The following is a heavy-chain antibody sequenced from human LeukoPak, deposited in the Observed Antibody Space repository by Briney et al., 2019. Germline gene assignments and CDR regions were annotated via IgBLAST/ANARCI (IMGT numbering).Heavy chain of an antibody. CDR3: ARESGRITMVRGVTFPDY. J-gene: IGHJ4*02. CDR1: GYTFTSYY. D-gene: IGHD3-10*01. V-gene: IGHV1-46*01. CDR2: INPSGGST. Sequence: GASVKVSCKASGYTFTSYYMHWVRQAPGQGLEWLGIINPSGGSTSYAQKFQGRVTMTRDTSTSTVYMELSSLRSEDTAVYYCARESGRITMVRGVTFPDYWGQGTLVIVSS.